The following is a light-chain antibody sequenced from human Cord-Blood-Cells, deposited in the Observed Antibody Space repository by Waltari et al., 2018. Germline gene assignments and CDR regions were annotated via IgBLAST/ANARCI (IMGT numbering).Light chain of an antibody. V-gene: IGLV2-8*01. CDR1: SSDVGGYNY. CDR3: SSYAGSNNGV. CDR2: EVS. J-gene: IGLJ2*01. Sequence: QSALTQPPSASGSPGQSVTISCTGTSSDVGGYNYVSWYQQHPGKAPKPMIYEVSNGPSGVPDRFSGSKSGNTASLTVSGLQAEDEADYYCSSYAGSNNGVFGGGTKLTVL.